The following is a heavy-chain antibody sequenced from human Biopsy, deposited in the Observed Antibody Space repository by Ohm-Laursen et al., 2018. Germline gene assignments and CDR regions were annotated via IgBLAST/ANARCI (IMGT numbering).Heavy chain of an antibody. CDR2: ITGGSNYI. CDR3: AAERLPSGIGGPWLDP. CDR1: GAALSGYS. V-gene: IGHV3-21*06. D-gene: IGHD3-16*01. Sequence: GSLRLSCTASGAALSGYSMTWVRQAPGKGLEWVSSITGGSNYINYADSVKGRLTISRENAKNSLYLQLDSLRVEDTAVYYCAAERLPSGIGGPWLDPWGQGTLVIVSS. J-gene: IGHJ5*02.